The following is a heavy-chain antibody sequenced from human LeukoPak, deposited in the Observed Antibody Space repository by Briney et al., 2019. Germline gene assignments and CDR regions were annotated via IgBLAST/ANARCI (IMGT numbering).Heavy chain of an antibody. CDR2: ISWNSGSI. CDR1: GFTFDDYA. CDR3: ASVISSSWYVFDY. V-gene: IGHV3-9*01. D-gene: IGHD6-13*01. J-gene: IGHJ4*02. Sequence: GGSLRLSCAASGFTFDDYAMPWVRQAPGKGLEWVSGISWNSGSIGYADSVKGRFTISRDNAKNSLYLQMNSLRAEDTAVYYCASVISSSWYVFDYWGQGTLVTVSS.